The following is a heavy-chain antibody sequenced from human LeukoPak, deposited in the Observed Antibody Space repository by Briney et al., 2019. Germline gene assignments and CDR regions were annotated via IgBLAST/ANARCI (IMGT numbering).Heavy chain of an antibody. CDR1: GGSISSYY. V-gene: IGHV4-4*09. CDR3: SRHPIGSYSYFDY. J-gene: IGHJ4*02. CDR2: IYTSGST. Sequence: SETLSLTCTVSGGSISSYYWSWIRQPPGKGLEWIGYIYTSGSTDYNPSLKSRVTISVDTSKNQFSLKLSSVTAADTAVYYCSRHPIGSYSYFDYWGQGTLVIVSS. D-gene: IGHD1-26*01.